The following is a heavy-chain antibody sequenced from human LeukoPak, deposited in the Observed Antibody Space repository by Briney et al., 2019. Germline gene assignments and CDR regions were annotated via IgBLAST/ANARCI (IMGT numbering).Heavy chain of an antibody. CDR2: IKTDGSDT. D-gene: IGHD3-22*01. CDR1: GFTFTSYW. J-gene: IGHJ4*02. V-gene: IGHV3-74*01. Sequence: GGSLRLSCAASGFTFTSYWMHWVRQAPGKGLVWVSRIKTDGSDTYYADSVKGRFTISRDNAKNSLYLQMNSLRDEDTAMYHCARWRSGHYHDYWGQGTLVTVSS. CDR3: ARWRSGHYHDY.